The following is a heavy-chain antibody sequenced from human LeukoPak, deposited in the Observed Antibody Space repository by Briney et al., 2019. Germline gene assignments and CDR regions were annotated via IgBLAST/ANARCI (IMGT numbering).Heavy chain of an antibody. CDR2: ISAYNGNT. V-gene: IGHV1-18*01. D-gene: IGHD2-2*01. J-gene: IGHJ4*02. CDR3: ARDSLVPAAMLPFDY. CDR1: GYTFSSYG. Sequence: ASVKVSCKSSGYTFSSYGISWVRQAPGQGLEWMGWISAYNGNTIYAQKFQGRVTMTTDTSTRTAYMELRSLRSDDTAVYYCARDSLVPAAMLPFDYWGQGTLVTVSS.